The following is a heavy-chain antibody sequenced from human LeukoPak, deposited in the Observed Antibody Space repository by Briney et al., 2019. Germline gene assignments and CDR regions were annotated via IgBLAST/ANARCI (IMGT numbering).Heavy chain of an antibody. CDR1: GYSISSGYY. D-gene: IGHD3-22*01. J-gene: IGHJ4*02. Sequence: SETLSLTCAVSGYSISSGYYWGWIRQPPGKGLEWIGSIYHSGSTYYNPSLKSRATRSVDTSKNQFSLKLSSVTAADTAVYYCARLRYYYDSSGYYYRASFDYWGQGTLVTVSS. CDR2: IYHSGST. V-gene: IGHV4-38-2*01. CDR3: ARLRYYYDSSGYYYRASFDY.